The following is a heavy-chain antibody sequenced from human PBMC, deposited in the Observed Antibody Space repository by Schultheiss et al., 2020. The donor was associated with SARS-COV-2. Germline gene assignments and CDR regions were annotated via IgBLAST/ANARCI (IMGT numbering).Heavy chain of an antibody. CDR1: GYTFTSYG. D-gene: IGHD6-19*01. CDR2: ISAYNGNT. J-gene: IGHJ3*02. Sequence: ASVKVSCKASGYTFTSYGISWVRQAPGQGLEWMGWISAYNGNTNYAQKLQGRVTMTTDTSTSTAYMELRSLTSDDTAVYYCARQGPTNSGWGALDIWGQGTMVTVSS. CDR3: ARQGPTNSGWGALDI. V-gene: IGHV1-18*04.